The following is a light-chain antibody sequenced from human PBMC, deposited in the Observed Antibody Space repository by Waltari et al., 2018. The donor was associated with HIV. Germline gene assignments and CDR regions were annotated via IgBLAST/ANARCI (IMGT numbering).Light chain of an antibody. CDR3: CSYAGTYTYV. CDR2: DVS. V-gene: IGLV2-11*01. CDR1: SRDFGYYNS. Sequence: QSALTQPRSVSGSPGQSVTISCTGTSRDFGYYNSVSWYQQHPGKAPKLMIYDVSKWPSGVPDRFSGSKSGNTASLTISGLQAEDEADYYCCSYAGTYTYVFGTGTKVTVL. J-gene: IGLJ1*01.